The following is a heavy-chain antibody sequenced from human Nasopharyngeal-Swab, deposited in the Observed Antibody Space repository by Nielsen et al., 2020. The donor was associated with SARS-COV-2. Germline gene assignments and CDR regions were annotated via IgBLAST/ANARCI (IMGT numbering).Heavy chain of an antibody. D-gene: IGHD3-3*01. CDR3: TTQTLITIFGVVIIGPDY. Sequence: GGSLRLSCAASGFTFSSYAMHWVRQAPGKGLEWVAVISYDGSNKYYADSVKGRFTISRDDSKNTLYLQMNSLKTEDTAVYYCTTQTLITIFGVVIIGPDYWGQGTLVTVSS. V-gene: IGHV3-30*04. CDR2: ISYDGSNK. J-gene: IGHJ4*02. CDR1: GFTFSSYA.